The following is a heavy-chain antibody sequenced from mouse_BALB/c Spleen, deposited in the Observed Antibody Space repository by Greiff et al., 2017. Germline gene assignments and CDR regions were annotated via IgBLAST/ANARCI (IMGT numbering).Heavy chain of an antibody. CDR3: GRSTTVVASPMDY. CDR1: GYSFTGYF. Sequence: VQLKESGPELVKPGASVKISCKASGYSFTGYFMNWVKQSHGKSLEWIGRINPYNGDTFYNQKFKGKATLTVDKSSSTAHMELLSLTSEDSAVYYCGRSTTVVASPMDYWGQGTSVTVSS. D-gene: IGHD1-1*01. V-gene: IGHV1-37*01. CDR2: INPYNGDT. J-gene: IGHJ4*01.